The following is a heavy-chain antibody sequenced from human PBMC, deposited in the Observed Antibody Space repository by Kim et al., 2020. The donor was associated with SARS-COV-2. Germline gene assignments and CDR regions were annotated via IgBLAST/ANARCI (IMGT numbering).Heavy chain of an antibody. V-gene: IGHV1-2*06. CDR3: ARTRITMVRGVPTARGFDP. CDR1: GYTFTGYY. J-gene: IGHJ5*02. Sequence: ASVKVSCKASGYTFTGYYMHWVRQAPGQGLEWMGRINPNSGGTNYAQKFQGRVTMTRDTSISTAYMELSRLRSDDTAVYYCARTRITMVRGVPTARGFDPWGQGTLVTVSS. D-gene: IGHD3-10*01. CDR2: INPNSGGT.